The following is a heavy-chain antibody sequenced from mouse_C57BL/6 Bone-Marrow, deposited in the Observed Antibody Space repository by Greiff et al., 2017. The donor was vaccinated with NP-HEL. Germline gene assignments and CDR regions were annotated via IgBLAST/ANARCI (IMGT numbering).Heavy chain of an antibody. D-gene: IGHD1-1*01. CDR3: ARDPDPTTVVATDWFAY. V-gene: IGHV5-4*01. Sequence: DVHLVESGGGLVKPGGSLKLSCAASGFTFSSYAMSWVRQTPEKRLEWVATISDGGSYTYYPDNVKGRFTISRDNAKNNLYLQMSHLKSEDTAMYYCARDPDPTTVVATDWFAYWGQGTLVTVSA. J-gene: IGHJ3*01. CDR1: GFTFSSYA. CDR2: ISDGGSYT.